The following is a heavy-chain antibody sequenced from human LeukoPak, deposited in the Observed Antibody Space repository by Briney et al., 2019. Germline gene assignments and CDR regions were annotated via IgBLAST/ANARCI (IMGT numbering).Heavy chain of an antibody. CDR1: GYTFTVYY. Sequence: GASVKVSCKASGYTFTVYYMHRVRQAPGQGLEWMGWSNPNSGGTNYAQKFQGRVTMTRDTSISTAYMELSRLRSDDTAVYYCARDRGLERYGDYPLYFDYWGQETLVTVSS. V-gene: IGHV1-2*02. CDR3: ARDRGLERYGDYPLYFDY. D-gene: IGHD4-17*01. J-gene: IGHJ4*02. CDR2: SNPNSGGT.